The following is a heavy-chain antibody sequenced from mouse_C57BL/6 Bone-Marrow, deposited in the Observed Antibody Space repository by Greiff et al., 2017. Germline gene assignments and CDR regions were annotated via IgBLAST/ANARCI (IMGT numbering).Heavy chain of an antibody. CDR3: ARRDYSKGN. CDR1: GYTFTSYW. D-gene: IGHD2-5*01. V-gene: IGHV1-59*01. CDR2: IDPFDSYT. J-gene: IGHJ3*01. Sequence: VQLQQPGAELVRPGTSVKLSCKASGYTFTSYWMHWVKQRPGQGLEWIGVIDPFDSYTNYNQKFKGKATLTVDTSSSTAYMQLSSLTSEDSAVYYCARRDYSKGNWGQGTLVTVSA.